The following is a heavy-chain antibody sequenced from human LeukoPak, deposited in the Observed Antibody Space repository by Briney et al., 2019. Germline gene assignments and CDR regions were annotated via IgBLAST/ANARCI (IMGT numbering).Heavy chain of an antibody. V-gene: IGHV4-61*09. Sequence: SETLSLTCTVSGDSISSGSFCWSWIRQPAGKGLDWIGHIYTTGSTNYNPSLKSRVTISVDTSKNQFSLKLTSVTAADTAVYYCARETSQKGAHYMDVWGKGTTVTISS. D-gene: IGHD3-16*01. CDR3: ARETSQKGAHYMDV. J-gene: IGHJ6*03. CDR1: GDSISSGSFC. CDR2: IYTTGST.